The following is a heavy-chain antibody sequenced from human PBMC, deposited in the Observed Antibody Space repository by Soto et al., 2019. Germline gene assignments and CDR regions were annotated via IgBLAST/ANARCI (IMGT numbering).Heavy chain of an antibody. CDR1: GFTFSSYG. Sequence: GGSLRLSCAASGFTFSSYGMHWVRQAPGKGLEWVAVIWYDGSNKYYADSVKGRFTISRDNSKNTLYLQMNSLRAEDTAVYYCARDTHHPLLYYYGSGSADYWGQGTLVTVSS. J-gene: IGHJ4*02. CDR2: IWYDGSNK. V-gene: IGHV3-33*01. D-gene: IGHD3-10*01. CDR3: ARDTHHPLLYYYGSGSADY.